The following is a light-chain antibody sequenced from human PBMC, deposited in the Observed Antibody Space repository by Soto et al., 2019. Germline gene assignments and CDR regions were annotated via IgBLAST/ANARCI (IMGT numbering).Light chain of an antibody. Sequence: DIQMTQAPSSLSASVGDRVTSTCRASQGISNYLAWYQQTPGKVPKLLIYAASTLQSVVPSRFSGSGPGTDFTLTISSLHPEDVATYYCQKYNSAPLTFGGGTKVESK. CDR1: QGISNY. CDR3: QKYNSAPLT. J-gene: IGKJ4*01. V-gene: IGKV1-27*01. CDR2: AAS.